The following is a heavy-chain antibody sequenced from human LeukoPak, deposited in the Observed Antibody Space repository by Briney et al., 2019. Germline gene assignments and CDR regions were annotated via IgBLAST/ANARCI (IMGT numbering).Heavy chain of an antibody. V-gene: IGHV1-46*01. CDR1: GYAFTSYY. CDR3: ARSSNYYYYGMDV. CDR2: INPSGGST. Sequence: ASVKVSCKASGYAFTSYYRHWVRQAPGQGLEWMGIINPSGGSTSYAQKFQGRVTMTRDTSTSTVYMELSSLRSEDTAVYYCARSSNYYYYGMDVWGQGTTVTVSS. J-gene: IGHJ6*02. D-gene: IGHD4-11*01.